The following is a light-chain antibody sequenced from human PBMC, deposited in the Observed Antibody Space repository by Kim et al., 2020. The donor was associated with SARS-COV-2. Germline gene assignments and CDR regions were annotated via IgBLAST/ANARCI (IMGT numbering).Light chain of an antibody. V-gene: IGKV3-11*01. J-gene: IGKJ4*01. CDR2: DAS. CDR3: LQRSNWSLT. CDR1: QSVSIF. Sequence: EVVLTQSPATLSLSPGERATLSCRASQSVSIFLDWYQQKPGQAPRLLLYDASNRATGVPARFSGGGSGTDFTLTISSLEPEDFAVYYCLQRSNWSLTFGGGTTVEIK.